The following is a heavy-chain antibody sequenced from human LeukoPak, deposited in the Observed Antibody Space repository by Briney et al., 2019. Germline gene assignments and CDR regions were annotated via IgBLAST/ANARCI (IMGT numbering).Heavy chain of an antibody. CDR3: ARAIVGATTGTWFDP. D-gene: IGHD1-26*01. V-gene: IGHV4-38-2*02. J-gene: IGHJ5*02. CDR1: GYSISNGYY. CDR2: IYHSGST. Sequence: SETLSLTCTVSGYSISNGYYWGWIRQPPGKGLEGIGSIYHSGSTYYNPSLKSRVTTSVDTSKNQFSLKLSSVTAADTAVYYCARAIVGATTGTWFDPWGQGTLVTVSS.